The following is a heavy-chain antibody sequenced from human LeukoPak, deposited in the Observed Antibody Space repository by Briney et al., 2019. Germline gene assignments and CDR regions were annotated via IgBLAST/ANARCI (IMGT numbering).Heavy chain of an antibody. V-gene: IGHV4-59*01. CDR1: GGTFSSYY. Sequence: SETLSLTCTVSGGTFSSYYWSWIRQPPGKGLEWIGYISYSGSTNYNPSLKSRVTISVDTSKNQFSLKLSSVTAADTAVYYCASIAVAGRNFDYWGQGTLVTVSS. D-gene: IGHD6-19*01. CDR3: ASIAVAGRNFDY. CDR2: ISYSGST. J-gene: IGHJ4*02.